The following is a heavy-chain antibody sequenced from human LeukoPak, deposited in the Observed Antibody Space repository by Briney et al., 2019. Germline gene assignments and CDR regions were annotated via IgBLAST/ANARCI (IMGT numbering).Heavy chain of an antibody. CDR2: MTPNSGDT. CDR3: ARVPVVTPRASRIKRYFDL. D-gene: IGHD4-23*01. V-gene: IGHV1-8*01. Sequence: ASVKVSCRASGYTFTSYDINWVRQATGQGLEWMGWMTPNSGDTGYAQKFQGRVTMTRNTSISTAYMELSSLRSEDTAVYYCARVPVVTPRASRIKRYFDLWGRGTLVTVSS. J-gene: IGHJ2*01. CDR1: GYTFTSYD.